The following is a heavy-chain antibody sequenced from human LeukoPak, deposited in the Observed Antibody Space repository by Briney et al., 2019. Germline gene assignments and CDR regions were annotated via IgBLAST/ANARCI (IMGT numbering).Heavy chain of an antibody. V-gene: IGHV4-39*01. J-gene: IGHJ4*02. CDR2: IYYSGST. Sequence: NPSETLSLTCTVSGGSISSSSYYWGWIRQPPGKGLGWIGSIYYSGSTYYNPSLKSRVTISVDTSKNQFSLKLSSVTAADTAVYYCARHPIAPYCGGDCYAFDYWGQGTLVTVSS. CDR3: ARHPIAPYCGGDCYAFDY. D-gene: IGHD2-21*02. CDR1: GGSISSSSYY.